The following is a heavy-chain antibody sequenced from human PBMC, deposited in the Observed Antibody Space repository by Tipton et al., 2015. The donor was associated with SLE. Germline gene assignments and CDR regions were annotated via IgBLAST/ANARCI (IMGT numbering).Heavy chain of an antibody. Sequence: TLSLTCTVSGGSISSYYWSRIRQPPGKGLEWIGYIYYSGSTNYNPSLKSRVTISVDTSKNQFSLKLRSVTAADTAVYYCARSLAAAGTGYYYYGMDVWGQGTTVTVSS. CDR2: IYYSGST. J-gene: IGHJ6*02. D-gene: IGHD6-13*01. V-gene: IGHV4-59*01. CDR1: GGSISSYY. CDR3: ARSLAAAGTGYYYYGMDV.